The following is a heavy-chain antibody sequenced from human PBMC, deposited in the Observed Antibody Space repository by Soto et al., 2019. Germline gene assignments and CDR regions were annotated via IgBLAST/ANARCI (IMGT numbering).Heavy chain of an antibody. CDR3: ARQAARNYIDS. V-gene: IGHV3-11*01. Sequence: GGSLRLSCVASGFTFSYYSMSWIRQAPGKGLEWLAFIDSRGRTLSYADSVRGRFTVSRDNAENSVYLQMDSLRADDTAVYYCARQAARNYIDSWGQGNSVTVSS. CDR2: IDSRGRTL. J-gene: IGHJ4*02. D-gene: IGHD6-6*01. CDR1: GFTFSYYS.